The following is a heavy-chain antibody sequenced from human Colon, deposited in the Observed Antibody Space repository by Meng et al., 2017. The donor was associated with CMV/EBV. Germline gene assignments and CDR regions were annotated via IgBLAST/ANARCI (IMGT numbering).Heavy chain of an antibody. D-gene: IGHD1-26*01. CDR1: GYTFSDYH. J-gene: IGHJ4*02. CDR3: ARDPSGSRVPFDY. CDR2: INSNSGAT. Sequence: QWQLVQSGAEVKKPGASVKVSCKASGYTFSDYHIHWVRQAPGQGLEWMGWINSNSGATDYAQKFQGRLTMTRDTSITTVYMELSSLRSDDTAVYYCARDPSGSRVPFDYWGQGSLVTVSS. V-gene: IGHV1-2*02.